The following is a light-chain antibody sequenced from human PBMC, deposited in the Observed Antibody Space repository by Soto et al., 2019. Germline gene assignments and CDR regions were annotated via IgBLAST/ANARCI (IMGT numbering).Light chain of an antibody. CDR3: QQSYSTPWT. CDR1: QSIDRW. V-gene: IGKV1-39*01. J-gene: IGKJ1*01. CDR2: AAS. Sequence: DIQLTQSPSTLPASVGDRVASTCRASQSIDRWLAWYQQKPGKAPNLLIYAASSLQSGVPSRFSGSGSGTDFTLTISSLQPEDFATYYCQQSYSTPWTFGQGTTGDIK.